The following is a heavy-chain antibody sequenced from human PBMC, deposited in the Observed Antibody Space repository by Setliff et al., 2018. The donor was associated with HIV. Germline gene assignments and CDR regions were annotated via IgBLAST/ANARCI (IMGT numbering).Heavy chain of an antibody. V-gene: IGHV4-39*01. Sequence: PSETLSLTCTVSGGSISSNIYYWGWIRRPPGRGLEWIGSIYYSGDTYYNPSLKRRVTMSVDTSKNQFSLKLSSVTAADTGVYYCARHRDPPGSSWIFYYYYMDVWGKGTTVTVSS. D-gene: IGHD6-13*01. J-gene: IGHJ6*03. CDR2: IYYSGDT. CDR1: GGSISSNIYY. CDR3: ARHRDPPGSSWIFYYYYMDV.